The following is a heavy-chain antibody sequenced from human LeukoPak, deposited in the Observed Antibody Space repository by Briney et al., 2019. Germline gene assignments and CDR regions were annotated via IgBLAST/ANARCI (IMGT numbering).Heavy chain of an antibody. CDR1: GVSFSGYY. J-gene: IGHJ4*02. CDR2: INHSGRT. CDR3: ARGLVLRYFDWRSRYYCDY. Sequence: PSETLSLTCAVYGVSFSGYYLSWIRQPPGKGLEWIGEINHSGRTNYNPSLKSRVTISVDTSKNQFSLKLSSVTAADTAVYYCARGLVLRYFDWRSRYYCDYWGQGTLVTVSS. D-gene: IGHD3-9*01. V-gene: IGHV4-34*01.